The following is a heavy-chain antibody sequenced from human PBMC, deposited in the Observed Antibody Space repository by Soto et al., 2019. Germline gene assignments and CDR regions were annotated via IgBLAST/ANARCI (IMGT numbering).Heavy chain of an antibody. J-gene: IGHJ4*02. V-gene: IGHV3-23*01. CDR3: ATLQRRVATHQNPFDY. Sequence: PGGSLRLSCAASGFTFSSYAMSWVRQAPGKGLEWVSAISGSGGSTYYADSVKGRFTISRDNSKNTLYLQMNSLRAEDTAVYYCATLQRRVATHQNPFDYWGQGTLVTVSS. CDR1: GFTFSSYA. CDR2: ISGSGGST. D-gene: IGHD5-12*01.